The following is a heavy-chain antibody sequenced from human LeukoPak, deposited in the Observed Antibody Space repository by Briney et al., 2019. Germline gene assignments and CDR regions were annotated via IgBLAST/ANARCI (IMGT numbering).Heavy chain of an antibody. Sequence: GGSLRLSCAASGFTFTSYSMHWVRQAPGKGLEWAAGISYDGSNKYYADSVKGRFAISRDNSKKTLFLQMNNLRVDDTAIYYCAVVAGRFPPDYWGQGTLVTVSS. V-gene: IGHV3-30*09. CDR1: GFTFTSYS. CDR2: ISYDGSNK. CDR3: AVVAGRFPPDY. J-gene: IGHJ4*02. D-gene: IGHD6-19*01.